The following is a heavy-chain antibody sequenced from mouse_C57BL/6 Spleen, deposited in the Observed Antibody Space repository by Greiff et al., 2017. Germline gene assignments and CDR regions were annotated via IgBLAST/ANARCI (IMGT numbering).Heavy chain of an antibody. J-gene: IGHJ3*01. CDR1: GYAFSSYW. CDR2: IYPGDGDT. CDR3: ASSGYDGYFFAY. Sequence: VKLQQSGAELVKPGASVKISCKASGYAFSSYWMNWVKQRPGKGLEWIGQIYPGDGDTNYNGKFKGKATLTADKSSSTAYMQLSSLTSEDSAVYFCASSGYDGYFFAYWGQGTLVTVSA. D-gene: IGHD2-3*01. V-gene: IGHV1-80*01.